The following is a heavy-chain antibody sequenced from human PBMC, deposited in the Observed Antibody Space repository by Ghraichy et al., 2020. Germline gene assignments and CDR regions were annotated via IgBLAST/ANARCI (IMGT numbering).Heavy chain of an antibody. CDR1: GFTVSSKY. CDR3: AGESSGYYYGGEGGMDV. CDR2: IYTGDIT. V-gene: IGHV3-53*01. Sequence: GSLRLSCVAAGFTVSSKYMTWVRQAPGKGLEWVSVIYTGDITDYADSVKGRFTISRDSSKNTLSLQMNSLRAEDTAVYYCAGESSGYYYGGEGGMDVWGQGTTVTVSS. D-gene: IGHD3-22*01. J-gene: IGHJ6*02.